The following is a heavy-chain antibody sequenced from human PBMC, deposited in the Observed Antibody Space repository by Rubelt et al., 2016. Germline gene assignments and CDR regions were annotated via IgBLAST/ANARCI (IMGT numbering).Heavy chain of an antibody. CDR1: GGSFSGYY. Sequence: QVQLQQWGAGLLKPSETLSLTCAVYGGSFSGYYWSWIRQPPGKGLEWIGEINHSGSTNYNPSLTRRVTISVATSKNQFSLKLSSVAAAETAVYYCARGGRYYGSGSYQRHNWFDPWGQGTLVTVSS. CDR2: INHSGST. V-gene: IGHV4-34*01. J-gene: IGHJ5*02. CDR3: ARGGRYYGSGSYQRHNWFDP. D-gene: IGHD3-10*01.